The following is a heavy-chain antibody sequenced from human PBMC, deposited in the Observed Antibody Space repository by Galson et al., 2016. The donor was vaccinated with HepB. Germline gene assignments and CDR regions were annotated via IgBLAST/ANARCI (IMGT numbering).Heavy chain of an antibody. D-gene: IGHD6-19*01. CDR1: GYTFSSYG. V-gene: IGHV1-18*04. J-gene: IGHJ4*02. CDR2: ISPYNNNT. Sequence: ASGYTFSSYGFSWVRQAPGQGLERLGWISPYNNNTKYAQKFQGRVTMTTDTATTTGYMELRGLRSVDTAVYYCARAGQWLVRFAYWGQGTLLTVSS. CDR3: ARAGQWLVRFAY.